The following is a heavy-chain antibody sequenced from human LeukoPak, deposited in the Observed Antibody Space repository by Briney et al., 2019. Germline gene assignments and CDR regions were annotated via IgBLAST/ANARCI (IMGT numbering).Heavy chain of an antibody. J-gene: IGHJ4*02. CDR1: GYTFTSYG. D-gene: IGHD3-22*01. V-gene: IGHV1-8*01. Sequence: ASVKVSCKASGYTFTSYGINWVRQATGQGPEWMGWMNPNSGNTGYAQTIKGRVTITRTTSISTAYMELSSLRSEDTAVYYCARIIATIYHYDSSGYLDYGGQGTLVTVSS. CDR2: MNPNSGNT. CDR3: ARIIATIYHYDSSGYLDY.